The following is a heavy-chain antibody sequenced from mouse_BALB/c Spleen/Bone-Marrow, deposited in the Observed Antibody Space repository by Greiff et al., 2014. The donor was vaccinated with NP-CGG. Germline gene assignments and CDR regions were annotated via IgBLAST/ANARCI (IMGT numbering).Heavy chain of an antibody. V-gene: IGHV1S81*02. CDR3: TRSELRGGGYGLDY. CDR1: GYSFTGSW. J-gene: IGHJ4*01. D-gene: IGHD2-12*01. CDR2: ISPSNGRS. Sequence: QVQLQQSRAELVKPGASVKLSCTASGYSFTGSWMHWVKQRPGQGLEWIGEISPSNGRSNYNEKFKSKATLTVDKSSSTAYLQHSSLTSEDSAVDYCTRSELRGGGYGLDYWGLGTLVTVSA.